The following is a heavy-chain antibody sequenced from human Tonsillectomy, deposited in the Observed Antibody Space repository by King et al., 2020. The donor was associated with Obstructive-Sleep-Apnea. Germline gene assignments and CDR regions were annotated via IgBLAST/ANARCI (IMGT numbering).Heavy chain of an antibody. Sequence: VQLVESGAEVKEPGASVKVSCKASGYTFTSYGISWVRQAPGQGLEGMGWISAYSENTKYAQELQGRVTLTTHTSTHTAYMELRSLRSDDTAVYYCARDGYYDKTGYPSTFWGQGTLVTVSS. CDR2: ISAYSENT. D-gene: IGHD3-9*01. CDR3: ARDGYYDKTGYPSTF. V-gene: IGHV1-18*04. J-gene: IGHJ4*02. CDR1: GYTFTSYG.